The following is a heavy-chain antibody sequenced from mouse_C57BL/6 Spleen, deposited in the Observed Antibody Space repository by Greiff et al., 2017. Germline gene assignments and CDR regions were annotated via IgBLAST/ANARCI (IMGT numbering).Heavy chain of an antibody. Sequence: EVQGVESGGDLVKPGGSLKLSCAASGFTFSSYAMSWFRQTPDKRLEWVATISSGGSYTYYPDSVKGRFTISRDNAKNTLALQMSSLKSEDTAMYYCARHGGTTVVATNYFDYWGQGTTLTVSS. CDR3: ARHGGTTVVATNYFDY. V-gene: IGHV5-6*01. CDR1: GFTFSSYA. D-gene: IGHD1-1*01. CDR2: ISSGGSYT. J-gene: IGHJ2*01.